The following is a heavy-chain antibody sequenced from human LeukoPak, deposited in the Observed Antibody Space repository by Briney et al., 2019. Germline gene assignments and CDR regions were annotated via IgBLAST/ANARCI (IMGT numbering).Heavy chain of an antibody. CDR3: AREAGFEWYFDY. V-gene: IGHV4-61*02. Sequence: SETLSLTCTVSGGSISSGSYYWNWIRQPAGKGLEWIRRIYTTGSTNYNPSLKSRVTISVGTSKNQFSLKLSSVTAADTAVYYCAREAGFEWYFDYWGQGTLVTVSS. J-gene: IGHJ4*02. D-gene: IGHD3-10*01. CDR1: GGSISSGSYY. CDR2: IYTTGST.